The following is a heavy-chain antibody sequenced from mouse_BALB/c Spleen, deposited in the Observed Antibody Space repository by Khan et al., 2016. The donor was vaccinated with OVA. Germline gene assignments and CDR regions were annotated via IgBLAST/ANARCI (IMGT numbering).Heavy chain of an antibody. CDR1: GYTFTSYW. V-gene: IGHV1S81*02. Sequence: QVRLQQSGAELVKAGASVKMSCKASGYTFTSYWMHWVKQRLGQGLEWFAETTPTNGRTYSNEKFTSKATLTVDKSSSTAYMLLSGPTFEDSAVYYCARIKKIVATYFDYWGQGTTLTVSS. D-gene: IGHD1-1*01. J-gene: IGHJ2*01. CDR2: TTPTNGRT. CDR3: ARIKKIVATYFDY.